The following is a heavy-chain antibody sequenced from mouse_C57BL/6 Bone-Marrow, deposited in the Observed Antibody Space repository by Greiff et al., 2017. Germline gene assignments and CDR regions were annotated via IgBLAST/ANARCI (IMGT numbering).Heavy chain of an antibody. CDR2: ISYDGSN. V-gene: IGHV3-6*01. CDR3: ARDHYYMDY. D-gene: IGHD2-1*01. J-gene: IGHJ4*01. Sequence: EVQLQESGPGLVKPSQSLSLTCSVTGYSITSGYYWNWIRQFPGNKLEWMGYISYDGSNNYNPSLKNRISITRDTSKNQFFLKLNSVTTEDTATYYCARDHYYMDYWGQGTSVTVSS. CDR1: GYSITSGYY.